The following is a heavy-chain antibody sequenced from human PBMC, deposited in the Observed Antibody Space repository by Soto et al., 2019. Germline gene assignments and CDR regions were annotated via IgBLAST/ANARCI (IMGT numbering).Heavy chain of an antibody. J-gene: IGHJ6*02. V-gene: IGHV3-23*01. CDR1: GFTFSSYA. D-gene: IGHD2-8*01. CDR2: ISGSGGST. CDR3: AKRGGLISYGMDV. Sequence: PEGSLRLSCAASGFTFSSYAMSWVRQAPGKGLEWVSAISGSGGSTYYADSVKGRFTISRDNSKNTLYLQMNSLRAEDTAVYYCAKRGGLISYGMDVWGQGTTVTVSS.